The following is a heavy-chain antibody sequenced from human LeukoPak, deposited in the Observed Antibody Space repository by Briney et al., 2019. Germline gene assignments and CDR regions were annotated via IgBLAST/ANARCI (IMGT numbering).Heavy chain of an antibody. V-gene: IGHV3-23*01. Sequence: PGGSLRLSCAASGFIFSSYAMSWVRQAPGKGLEWVSTISNSDGSTYYADSVKGRFSISRDNAKNSLYLQMNSLRAEDTAVYYCASAQGLSSSFNYWGQGTLVTVSS. J-gene: IGHJ4*02. D-gene: IGHD6-13*01. CDR3: ASAQGLSSSFNY. CDR1: GFIFSSYA. CDR2: ISNSDGST.